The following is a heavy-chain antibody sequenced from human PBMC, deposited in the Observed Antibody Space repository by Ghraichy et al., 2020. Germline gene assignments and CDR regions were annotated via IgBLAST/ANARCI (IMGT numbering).Heavy chain of an antibody. CDR2: IYDSGST. CDR3: ARGRKDGYNYYFDY. V-gene: IGHV4-31*03. D-gene: IGHD5-24*01. Sequence: SLNISCTVSGVSLSSGGYYWSWIRQHPAKGLEWIGYIYDSGSTYYNPSLKSRVIMSVDTSKNQFSLKLTSVTAADTAVYYCARGRKDGYNYYFDYWGQGTLVTVSS. J-gene: IGHJ4*02. CDR1: GVSLSSGGYY.